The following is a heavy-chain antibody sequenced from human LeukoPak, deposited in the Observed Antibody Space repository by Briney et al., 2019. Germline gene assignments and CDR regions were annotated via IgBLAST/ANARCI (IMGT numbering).Heavy chain of an antibody. CDR3: ARDPDVVRGVHFDY. Sequence: GGSLRLSCEASGFKFSNDWMNWVRQAPGKGLEWVANINQHGSEQYYADSVRGRFTISRDNSRNSLYLQMNSLRGEDTAVYYCARDPDVVRGVHFDYWGQGALVTVSS. J-gene: IGHJ4*02. CDR1: GFKFSNDW. D-gene: IGHD3-10*01. CDR2: INQHGSEQ. V-gene: IGHV3-7*03.